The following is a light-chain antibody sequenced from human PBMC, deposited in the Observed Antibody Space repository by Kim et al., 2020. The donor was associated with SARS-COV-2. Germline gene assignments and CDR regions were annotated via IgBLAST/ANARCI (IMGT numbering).Light chain of an antibody. CDR3: SSYTDSTIYV. V-gene: IGLV2-14*03. CDR2: DVS. J-gene: IGLJ1*01. Sequence: GQTSTTSCTGTSSNSGGYKYCSWYQQHPGKAPKVVVFDVSNRPSGVSNRFSGSKSGNTASLTISGLQADDEADYYSSSYTDSTIYVFGTGTKVTVL. CDR1: SSNSGGYKY.